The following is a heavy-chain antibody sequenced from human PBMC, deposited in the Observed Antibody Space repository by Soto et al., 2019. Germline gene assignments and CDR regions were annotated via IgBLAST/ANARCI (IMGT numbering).Heavy chain of an antibody. J-gene: IGHJ3*02. CDR2: IYPGDSDT. V-gene: IGHV5-51*01. Sequence: RGESLKSSGKGSGYSLTSYWIGWVRQMPGKGLEWMGSIYPGDSDTRYSPSFQGQVTISADKSISTAYLQWSSLKASDTAMYYCARPHPYPLDAFDIWGQGTMVTVSS. D-gene: IGHD2-2*01. CDR3: ARPHPYPLDAFDI. CDR1: GYSLTSYW.